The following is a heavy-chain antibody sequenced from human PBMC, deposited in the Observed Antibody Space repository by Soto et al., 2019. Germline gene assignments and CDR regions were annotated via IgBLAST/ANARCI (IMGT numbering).Heavy chain of an antibody. CDR3: SRVSQALGKSTLQRLDF. V-gene: IGHV3-9*01. J-gene: IGHJ4*02. D-gene: IGHD3-10*01. CDR2: ISWNGGTT. Sequence: GGSLRLSCAASGFRFDDFAMHWVRQAPGRGLEWVAVISWNGGTTIYADSVKGRFSVSRDNSKNSLFLQMDSLRPEDTALYYCSRVSQALGKSTLQRLDFWGQGTQVTVS. CDR1: GFRFDDFA.